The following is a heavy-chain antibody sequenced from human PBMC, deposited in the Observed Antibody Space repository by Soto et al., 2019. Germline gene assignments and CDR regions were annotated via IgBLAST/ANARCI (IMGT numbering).Heavy chain of an antibody. CDR1: GFTFSSYW. D-gene: IGHD2-15*01. CDR3: VRTSLVVAAATREDY. CDR2: INSDGSST. J-gene: IGHJ4*02. V-gene: IGHV3-74*01. Sequence: EVQLVESGGGLVQPGGSLRLSCAASGFTFSSYWMHWVRQAPGKGLVWVSRINSDGSSTSYADSVKGRFTISRDNVKNTLYLKMNRLRAEDTAVYYCVRTSLVVAAATREDYWGQGTLVTVSS.